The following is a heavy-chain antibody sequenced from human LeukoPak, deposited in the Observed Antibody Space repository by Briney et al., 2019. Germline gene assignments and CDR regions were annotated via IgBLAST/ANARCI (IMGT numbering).Heavy chain of an antibody. CDR1: GYTFTGYY. Sequence: AASVKVSCKASGYTFTGYYMHWVRQAPGQGLEWMGWINPNSGGTNYAQKFQGRVTMTRDTSISTAYMELSSLRSDDTAVYYCARAVSGSYYVNFDYWGQGTLVTVSS. CDR2: INPNSGGT. D-gene: IGHD1-26*01. CDR3: ARAVSGSYYVNFDY. J-gene: IGHJ4*02. V-gene: IGHV1-2*02.